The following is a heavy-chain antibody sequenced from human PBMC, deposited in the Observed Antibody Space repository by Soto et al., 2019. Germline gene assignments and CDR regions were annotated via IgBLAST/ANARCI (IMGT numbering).Heavy chain of an antibody. CDR1: GFTVSSNY. Sequence: PGGSLRLSCAASGFTVSSNYMSWVRQAPGKGLEWVSVIYSAGNTYYADSVKGRFTISRDNSKNTVYLQMNSLRAEDAAVYYCAIITFGTYGMDVWGQGTTVTVSS. CDR2: IYSAGNT. D-gene: IGHD3-10*01. CDR3: AIITFGTYGMDV. J-gene: IGHJ6*02. V-gene: IGHV3-53*01.